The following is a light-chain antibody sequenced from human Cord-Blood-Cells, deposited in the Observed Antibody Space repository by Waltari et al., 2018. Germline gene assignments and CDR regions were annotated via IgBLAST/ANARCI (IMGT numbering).Light chain of an antibody. V-gene: IGKV1-39*01. CDR3: PQSYSTPYT. Sequence: IQMTQPPSSLSASVGDSDTITRRASQSLRSYLNWYQQKPGKAPRPLIYAASSLQRGVPSRFSGSCSGTDFTITISSLQPEDFATYSCPQSYSTPYTFGQGTKLAIE. CDR2: AAS. J-gene: IGKJ2*01. CDR1: QSLRSY.